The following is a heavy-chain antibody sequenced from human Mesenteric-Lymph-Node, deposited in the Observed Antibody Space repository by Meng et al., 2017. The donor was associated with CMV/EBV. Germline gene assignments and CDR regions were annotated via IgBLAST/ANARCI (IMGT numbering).Heavy chain of an antibody. Sequence: GGSLRLSCAASGFTFSSYTMHWVRQAPGKGLEWVALISYDGSTTEYADSVKGRFTISRDQSKNMVSVQMSSLSPDDTAVYYCARDPNRLAVPGGYFDHWGQGTLVTVSS. CDR1: GFTFSSYT. J-gene: IGHJ4*02. D-gene: IGHD6-19*01. V-gene: IGHV3-30-3*01. CDR3: ARDPNRLAVPGGYFDH. CDR2: ISYDGSTT.